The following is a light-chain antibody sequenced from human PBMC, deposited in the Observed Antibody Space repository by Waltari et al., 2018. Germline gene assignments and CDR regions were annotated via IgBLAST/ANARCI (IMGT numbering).Light chain of an antibody. J-gene: IGLJ3*02. CDR1: ALPAKN. CDR2: EDN. CDR3: YSTDSTGNLWV. V-gene: IGLV3-10*01. Sequence: SYELTQPPSVSASPGQTARIACPGEALPAKNRDWYQQKPGQAPKLVTYEDNKRPSGISERFSASSSGTLATLSIAGAQIEDEADYYCYSTDSTGNLWVFGGGTKVNVL.